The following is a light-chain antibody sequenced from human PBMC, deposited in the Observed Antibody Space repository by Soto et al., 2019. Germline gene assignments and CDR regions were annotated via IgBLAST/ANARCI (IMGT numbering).Light chain of an antibody. J-gene: IGKJ1*01. Sequence: EIVLTQSPGTLSLSPGERATLSCRASQSISSSYLAWYQQKPGQAPRLLIYGASKRATGIPDRFSGSGSGTDFTLTISRLESEYLAVYYCQQYGSAPAWTFGQGTKVEIK. V-gene: IGKV3-20*01. CDR3: QQYGSAPAWT. CDR2: GAS. CDR1: QSISSSY.